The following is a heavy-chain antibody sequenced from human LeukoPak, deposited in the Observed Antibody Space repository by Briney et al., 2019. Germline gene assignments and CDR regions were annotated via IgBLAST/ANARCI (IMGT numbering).Heavy chain of an antibody. CDR2: ISSGGSTI. V-gene: IGHV3-48*03. CDR1: GFSFSSSE. D-gene: IGHD6-13*01. Sequence: GGSLRLSCAASGFSFSSSEMNWVRQAPGKGLEWVSYISSGGSTIYYADSVKGRFTISRDNSKNTLYLQMNSLRAEDTAVYYCASSGIAAAGIDYWGQGTLVTVSS. CDR3: ASSGIAAAGIDY. J-gene: IGHJ4*02.